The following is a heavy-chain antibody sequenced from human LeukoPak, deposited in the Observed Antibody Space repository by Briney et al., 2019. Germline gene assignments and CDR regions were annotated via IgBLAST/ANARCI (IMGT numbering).Heavy chain of an antibody. CDR2: IYYSGST. CDR3: ASWGATHHYFDS. D-gene: IGHD1-26*01. V-gene: IGHV4-59*12. CDR1: GGSINSYY. J-gene: IGHJ4*02. Sequence: SETLSLTCTVSGGSINSYYWSWIRQPPGKGLEWIGYIYYSGSTNYNPSLKSRVTISVDTSKNQFSLKLSSVTAADTAVYYCASWGATHHYFDSWGRGTLVTVSS.